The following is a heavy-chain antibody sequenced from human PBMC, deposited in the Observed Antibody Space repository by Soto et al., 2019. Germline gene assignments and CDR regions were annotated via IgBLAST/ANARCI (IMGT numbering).Heavy chain of an antibody. Sequence: ASVKVSCKASGGTFSSYTISWVRQAPGQGLEWMGRIIPILGIANYAQKFQGRVTITADKSTSTAYMELSSLRSEDTAVYYCASGGVVVAATVDAFDIWGQGTMVTVSS. CDR1: GGTFSSYT. J-gene: IGHJ3*02. CDR2: IIPILGIA. V-gene: IGHV1-69*02. CDR3: ASGGVVVAATVDAFDI. D-gene: IGHD2-15*01.